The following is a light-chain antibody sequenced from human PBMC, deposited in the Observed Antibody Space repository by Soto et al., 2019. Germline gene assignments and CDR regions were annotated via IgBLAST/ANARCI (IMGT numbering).Light chain of an antibody. V-gene: IGKV1D-12*01. J-gene: IGKJ5*01. CDR1: QNINSW. CDR3: QQANSFPIT. CDR2: ASS. Sequence: DIQMTQSPSSVSASVGDRVTITCRASQNINSWLAWYQQKPGKAPKLLIYASSSLQSGVPSRFSGSGSGTDFTLTISSLQPEDFATYYCQQANSFPITFGQGTRLEIK.